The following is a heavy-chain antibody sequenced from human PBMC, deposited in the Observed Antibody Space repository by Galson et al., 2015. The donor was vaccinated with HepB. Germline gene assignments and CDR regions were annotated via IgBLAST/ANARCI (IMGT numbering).Heavy chain of an antibody. CDR1: GFTFSSYA. D-gene: IGHD6-19*01. CDR2: ISFDGSNK. V-gene: IGHV3-30*04. Sequence: SLRLSCAASGFTFSSYAMHWVRQAPGKGLEWVAVISFDGSNKYYADSVKGRFTISRDNSKNTLYLQMNSLRAEDTAVYYCASGSSGWDRESLENCFDYWGQGTLVTVSS. CDR3: ASGSSGWDRESLENCFDY. J-gene: IGHJ4*02.